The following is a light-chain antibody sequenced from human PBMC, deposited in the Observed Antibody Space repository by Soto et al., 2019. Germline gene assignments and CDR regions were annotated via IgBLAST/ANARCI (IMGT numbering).Light chain of an antibody. CDR3: ETGDSNTRV. J-gene: IGLJ2*01. V-gene: IGLV4-60*03. Sequence: QSVLTQSSSASASLGSSVKLTCTLGSGHSSHIIAWHQQQPGKAPRYLMKLEGSGSYNKGSGVPDRFSGSSSGADRYLAISNLQSEDEADYYCETGDSNTRVFGGGTKLTVL. CDR2: LEGSGSY. CDR1: SGHSSHI.